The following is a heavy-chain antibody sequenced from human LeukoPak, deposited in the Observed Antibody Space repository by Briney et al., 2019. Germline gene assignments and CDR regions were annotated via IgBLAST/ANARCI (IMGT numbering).Heavy chain of an antibody. CDR3: ARAGDFGVVRIYYYYMDV. V-gene: IGHV1-2*02. Sequence: ASVKVSCKASGYTFTGYYMHWVRQAPGQGLEWMGWINPNSGGTNYAQKFQGRVTMTRDTSTSTVYMELSSLRSEDTAVYYCARAGDFGVVRIYYYYMDVWGKGTTVTVSS. CDR2: INPNSGGT. CDR1: GYTFTGYY. D-gene: IGHD3-3*01. J-gene: IGHJ6*03.